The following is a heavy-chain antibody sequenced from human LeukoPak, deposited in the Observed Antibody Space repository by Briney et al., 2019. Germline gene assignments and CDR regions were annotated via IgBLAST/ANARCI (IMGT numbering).Heavy chain of an antibody. CDR3: ARELDSSGWYGYYYYGMDV. D-gene: IGHD6-19*01. Sequence: GRSLRLSCAASGFTFSSYGMHWVRQAPGKGLEWVAVISYDGSNKYYADSVKGRFTISRDNSKNTLYLQMNGLRAEDTAVYYCARELDSSGWYGYYYYGMDVWGQGTTVTVSS. CDR2: ISYDGSNK. CDR1: GFTFSSYG. V-gene: IGHV3-30*03. J-gene: IGHJ6*02.